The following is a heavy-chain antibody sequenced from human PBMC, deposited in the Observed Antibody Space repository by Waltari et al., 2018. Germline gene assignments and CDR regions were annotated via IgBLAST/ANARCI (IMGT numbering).Heavy chain of an antibody. D-gene: IGHD5-18*01. CDR2: VYYSGGT. Sequence: QLHLQESDPGLVKPSETLSLTCTVSGGSISSTNYYRGWIRQPPGKGLEWSGHVYYSGGTYFNPSLQSRVSISADTSKNQFSLKLSSVTAADTAMYYCAKLGRVATAEAFDTWGQGTMVTVSS. V-gene: IGHV4-39*07. CDR1: GGSISSTNYY. CDR3: AKLGRVATAEAFDT. J-gene: IGHJ3*02.